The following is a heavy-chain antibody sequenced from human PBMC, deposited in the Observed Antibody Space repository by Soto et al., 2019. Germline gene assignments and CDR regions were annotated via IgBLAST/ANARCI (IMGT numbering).Heavy chain of an antibody. D-gene: IGHD1-26*01. Sequence: GGSLRLSCAASEFTFANAWISWVRQAPGKGLEWVGRIKSKADGGTTDYAAPVKGRFTISRDESQNTLYLQMNSLKTEDTAVYYCTSFYYGNWGQGTLVTVSS. V-gene: IGHV3-15*01. CDR1: EFTFANAW. CDR3: TSFYYGN. CDR2: IKSKADGGTT. J-gene: IGHJ4*02.